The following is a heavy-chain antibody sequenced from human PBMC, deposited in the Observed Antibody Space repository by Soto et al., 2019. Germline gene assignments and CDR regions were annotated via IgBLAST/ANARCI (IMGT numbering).Heavy chain of an antibody. V-gene: IGHV3-30*03. CDR1: GFTFSSYS. CDR2: ISYDGRHN. D-gene: IGHD2-15*01. J-gene: IGHJ6*04. Sequence: GGSLRLSCAASGFTFSSYSMNWVRLAPGRGLEWVAVISYDGRHNYTSDSVKGRFTISRDNFKNTLYLQMNSLRPEDTAVYYCARDDVLCDGGRCYGIPLDVWGKGTTVTVSS. CDR3: ARDDVLCDGGRCYGIPLDV.